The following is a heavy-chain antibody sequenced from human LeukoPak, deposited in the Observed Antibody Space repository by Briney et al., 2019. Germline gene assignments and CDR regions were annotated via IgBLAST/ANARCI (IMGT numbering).Heavy chain of an antibody. CDR3: ARGPLTGEHYHYYMDA. D-gene: IGHD7-27*01. CDR2: MNPNTGKT. CDR1: GYGFSTFD. J-gene: IGHJ6*03. Sequence: AAVKVSCKASGYGFSTFDINWVRQAPGQGLEWMGWMNPNTGKTGYAQKFQGRVTISGNSSISTVDMELSSLTTDDTAVYYCARGPLTGEHYHYYMDAWGKGTTVTVSS. V-gene: IGHV1-8*03.